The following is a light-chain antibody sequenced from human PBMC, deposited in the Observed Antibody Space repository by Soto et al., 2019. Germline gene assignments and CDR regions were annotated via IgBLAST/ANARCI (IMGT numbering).Light chain of an antibody. CDR1: STDVGGYKY. CDR3: ISYTGSGTYV. Sequence: QSALTQPASVSGSPGQSITISCTGTSTDVGGYKYASWYQQHPGKVPKLIIYDVTSRPSGVSDRFSGSKSGNTASLIISGLQAEDEADYYCISYTGSGTYVFGSGTKVTVL. J-gene: IGLJ1*01. V-gene: IGLV2-14*01. CDR2: DVT.